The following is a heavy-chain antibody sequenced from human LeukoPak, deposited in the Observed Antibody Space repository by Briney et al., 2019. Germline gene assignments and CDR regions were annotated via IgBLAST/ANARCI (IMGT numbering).Heavy chain of an antibody. CDR1: GYTFTGYY. CDR2: INPNSGGT. Sequence: RASVKVSCKASGYTFTGYYMHWVRQAPGQRLEWMGWINPNSGGTNYAQKFQGRVTMTRDTSISTAYMELSRLRSDDTAVYYCARDPGRYCSGGSCRGIDYWGQGTLVTVSS. D-gene: IGHD2-15*01. J-gene: IGHJ4*02. V-gene: IGHV1-2*02. CDR3: ARDPGRYCSGGSCRGIDY.